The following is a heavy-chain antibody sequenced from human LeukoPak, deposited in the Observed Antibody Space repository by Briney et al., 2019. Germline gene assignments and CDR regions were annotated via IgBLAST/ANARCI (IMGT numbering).Heavy chain of an antibody. J-gene: IGHJ6*02. V-gene: IGHV3-23*01. D-gene: IGHD7-27*01. CDR2: IAGGGGNI. CDR1: GLSFRSYA. Sequence: GGSLRLSCAASGLSFRSYAMMWVRQAPGKGLEWVSAIAGGGGNIWYADSVKGRFTISRDNSKNTLYLQMNSLSADDTAVYFCAKIRAGDYYYFYGMDIWGQGTAVTVSS. CDR3: AKIRAGDYYYFYGMDI.